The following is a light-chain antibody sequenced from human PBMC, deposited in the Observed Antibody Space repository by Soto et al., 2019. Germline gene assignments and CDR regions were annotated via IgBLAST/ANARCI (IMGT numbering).Light chain of an antibody. CDR3: QQYYSYPPF. CDR1: QGINSY. V-gene: IGKV1-8*01. Sequence: AIRMTQSPSSFSASTGDRVTIACRASQGINSYLAWYQQKPGKAPKLLIYAASTLQSGVPSRFSGSGSGTDFTLTISWLQSEDFATYYCQQYYSYPPFFGGGTKVEIK. CDR2: AAS. J-gene: IGKJ4*01.